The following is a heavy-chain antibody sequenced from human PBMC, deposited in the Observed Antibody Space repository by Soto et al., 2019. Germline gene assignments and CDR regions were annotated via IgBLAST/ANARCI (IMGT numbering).Heavy chain of an antibody. Sequence: GGSLRLSCAASGFTFSHYAMHWVRQPPGKGLEWVAVVSDGGYNKFYFDPVKGRFTVFRDDSKQTLDLQMNDLRPEDTAIYFCARESVAGFDWGQGTRVTVSS. CDR1: GFTFSHYA. J-gene: IGHJ4*02. CDR3: ARESVAGFD. V-gene: IGHV3-30*04. D-gene: IGHD6-19*01. CDR2: VSDGGYNK.